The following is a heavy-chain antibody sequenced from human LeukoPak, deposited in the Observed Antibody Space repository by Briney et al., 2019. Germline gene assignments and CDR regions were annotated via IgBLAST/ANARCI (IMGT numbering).Heavy chain of an antibody. CDR1: GYTLTAYD. V-gene: IGHV1-8*02. J-gene: IGHJ6*03. Sequence: ASVKVSCKPYGYTLTAYDINWLRQAAGQGLEWMGWMKPSSGRTSYSQQFQGRVTKTGDTSTRTAYMELSGLKSEDTAVYYCARGLGVAFHYSYFYLDFWGKGTTVTVS. CDR2: MKPSSGRT. CDR3: ARGLGVAFHYSYFYLDF. D-gene: IGHD3-3*01.